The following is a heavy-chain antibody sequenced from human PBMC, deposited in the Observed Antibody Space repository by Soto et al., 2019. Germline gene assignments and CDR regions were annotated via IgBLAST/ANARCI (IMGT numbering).Heavy chain of an antibody. CDR1: GFTFITYA. CDR3: AKGNENYFFDY. V-gene: IGHV3-23*01. CDR2: ISAGGGNT. D-gene: IGHD1-1*01. Sequence: GGSLRLSCAASGFTFITYAMYWVRQAPGKGLEWVSAISAGGGNTYYADSVKGRFTISRGNSKNTLYLEMNSLRAEDTALYYWAKGNENYFFDYWAQGARATAS. J-gene: IGHJ4*02.